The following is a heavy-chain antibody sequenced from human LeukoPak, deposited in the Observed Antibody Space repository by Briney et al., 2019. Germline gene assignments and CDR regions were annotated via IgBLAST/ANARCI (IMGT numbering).Heavy chain of an antibody. CDR2: VNTDGSST. D-gene: IGHD6-13*01. Sequence: GGSLRLSCAASGFTFNSNWMHWVRQAPGKGLVWVSRVNTDGSSTTYADFVKGRFTISRDNAKNTLYLQMNSLKAEDTAVYYCARAPRYSSNWFDYWGQGTLVTVSS. J-gene: IGHJ4*02. V-gene: IGHV3-74*01. CDR1: GFTFNSNW. CDR3: ARAPRYSSNWFDY.